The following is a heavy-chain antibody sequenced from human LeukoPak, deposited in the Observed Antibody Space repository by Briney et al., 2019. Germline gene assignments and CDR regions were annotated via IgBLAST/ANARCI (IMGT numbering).Heavy chain of an antibody. V-gene: IGHV1-69*13. CDR3: ARARIAVAGTFDY. D-gene: IGHD6-19*01. J-gene: IGHJ4*02. CDR1: GGTFSSYA. CDR2: IIPIFGTA. Sequence: SVKLSCKASGGTFSSYAISWVRQAPGQGLEWMGGIIPIFGTANYAQKFQGRVTITADESTSTAYMELSSLRSEDTAVYYCARARIAVAGTFDYWGQGTLVTVSS.